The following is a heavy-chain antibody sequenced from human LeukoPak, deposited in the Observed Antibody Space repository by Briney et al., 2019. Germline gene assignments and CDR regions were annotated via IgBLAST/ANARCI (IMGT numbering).Heavy chain of an antibody. J-gene: IGHJ4*02. D-gene: IGHD2-2*02. CDR2: IYPGDSDT. CDR1: GYRFTSYW. Sequence: GESLKISCKGSGYRFTSYWIGWVRQMPGKGLEWMGIIYPGDSDTRYSPSFQGQVTISADKSISTAYLQWSSLQASDTAMYYCAIGGDSSTSCYRRFDYWGQGTLVTVSS. CDR3: AIGGDSSTSCYRRFDY. V-gene: IGHV5-51*01.